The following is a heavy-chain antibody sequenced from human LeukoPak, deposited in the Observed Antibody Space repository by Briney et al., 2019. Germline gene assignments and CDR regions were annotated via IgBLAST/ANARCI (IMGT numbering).Heavy chain of an antibody. CDR3: TRDLTGTTWSENDY. D-gene: IGHD6-13*01. V-gene: IGHV3-53*01. Sequence: GGSLRLSCEVSGISVRGSYMSWVRQAPGKGLEWVSVIYRGDRTYYAESVKGRFTISRDTSKNTLYLQMNNLRADDTARYYCTRDLTGTTWSENDYWGQGTLVTISS. J-gene: IGHJ4*02. CDR1: GISVRGSY. CDR2: IYRGDRT.